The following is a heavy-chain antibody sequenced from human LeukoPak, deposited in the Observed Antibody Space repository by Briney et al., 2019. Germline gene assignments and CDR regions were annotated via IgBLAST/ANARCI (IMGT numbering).Heavy chain of an antibody. CDR1: GFTFRDAG. J-gene: IGHJ4*02. CDR2: IRGGGDVT. D-gene: IGHD3-10*01. Sequence: GSLRLSCAASGFTFRDAGMSWVRQAPGKGLEWVSTIRGGGDVTYYADSVKGRFTISRDNSRNTLYLQMNSLRAEDTAVYYCAKDRGLLWFGYTNPYFDYWGQGTLVTVSS. CDR3: AKDRGLLWFGYTNPYFDY. V-gene: IGHV3-23*01.